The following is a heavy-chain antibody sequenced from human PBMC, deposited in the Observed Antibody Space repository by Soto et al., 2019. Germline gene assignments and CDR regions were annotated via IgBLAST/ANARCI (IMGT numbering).Heavy chain of an antibody. D-gene: IGHD2-15*01. Sequence: GGSLRLSCAASGFTFSSYAMSWVRQAPGKGLEWVSAISGSGGSTYYADSVKGRFTISRDNSKNTLYLQMNSLRAEDTAVYYCAKGGVVVVAATPNYFDYWGQGTLVTVSS. CDR2: ISGSGGST. J-gene: IGHJ4*02. V-gene: IGHV3-23*01. CDR3: AKGGVVVVAATPNYFDY. CDR1: GFTFSSYA.